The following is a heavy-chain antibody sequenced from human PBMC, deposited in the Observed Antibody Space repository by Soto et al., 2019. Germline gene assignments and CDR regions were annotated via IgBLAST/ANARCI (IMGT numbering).Heavy chain of an antibody. D-gene: IGHD3-10*01. V-gene: IGHV3-23*01. CDR2: LRGSGSTT. CDR3: AKQRADYGSGADTFYFDS. Sequence: GGSLTLSCTVSGVTFSNYAMNWVRQAPGKGLEWVSSLRGSGSTTYYADSVKGRFIISRDNSKNTLYLLMYSLRAEDTALYYCAKQRADYGSGADTFYFDSWGQGALVTVSS. J-gene: IGHJ4*02. CDR1: GVTFSNYA.